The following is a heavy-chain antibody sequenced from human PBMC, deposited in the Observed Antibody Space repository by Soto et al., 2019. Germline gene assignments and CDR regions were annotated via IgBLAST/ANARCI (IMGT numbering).Heavy chain of an antibody. CDR3: AREYCSGGSCYSTFDY. CDR2: INPSGGST. V-gene: IGHV1-46*01. D-gene: IGHD2-15*01. Sequence: ASVKVSCKASGYTFTSYSMHWVRQAPGQGLEWMGIINPSGGSTRYAQKFQGRVTMTRDTSTSTVYMELSSLRSVDTAVYYCAREYCSGGSCYSTFDYWGQGTLVTVSS. CDR1: GYTFTSYS. J-gene: IGHJ4*02.